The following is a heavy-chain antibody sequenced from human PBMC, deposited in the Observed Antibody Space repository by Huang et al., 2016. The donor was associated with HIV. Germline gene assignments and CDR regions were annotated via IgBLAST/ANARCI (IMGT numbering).Heavy chain of an antibody. CDR1: GFAFSSYG. J-gene: IGHJ5*02. CDR3: AYQQWLVGGLNH. Sequence: EVELVESGGGLVKPGGSLRLSCAASGFAFSSYGMNWVRQAPGKGWGWVALIGRDSSYIYYADSGKGRVTISRDNAKSSIYLQLDSLRAEDTAVYYCAYQQWLVGGLNHWGQGTLVVVSS. D-gene: IGHD6-19*01. V-gene: IGHV3-21*02. CDR2: IGRDSSYI.